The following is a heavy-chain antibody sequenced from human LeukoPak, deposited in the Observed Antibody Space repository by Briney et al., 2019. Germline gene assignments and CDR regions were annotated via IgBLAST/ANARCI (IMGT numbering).Heavy chain of an antibody. Sequence: PGGSLRLSCAASGFTFGTYAMHWVRQAPGKGLEWVGMISYHGRKKLYADSVKGRFSISGDNAENTLYLQMNSLRPDDTALYYCARVASLSVTHYYYYGMDVWGPGTTVSVSS. CDR1: GFTFGTYA. D-gene: IGHD4-17*01. CDR2: ISYHGRKK. CDR3: ARVASLSVTHYYYYGMDV. J-gene: IGHJ6*02. V-gene: IGHV3-30*04.